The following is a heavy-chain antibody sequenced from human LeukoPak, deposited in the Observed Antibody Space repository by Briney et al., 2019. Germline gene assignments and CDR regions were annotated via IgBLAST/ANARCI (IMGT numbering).Heavy chain of an antibody. CDR2: FGISSGNT. J-gene: IGHJ4*02. Sequence: PGGSLRLSCAAPGFTFSDYSMDWVRQAPGKGLEWISYFGISSGNTKYADSVKGRFTISGDSAKNSVFLLMNNLRVDDTAVYYFARDHRYAFDNWGQGTLVTVSS. CDR3: ARDHRYAFDN. CDR1: GFTFSDYS. V-gene: IGHV3-48*04. D-gene: IGHD5-12*01.